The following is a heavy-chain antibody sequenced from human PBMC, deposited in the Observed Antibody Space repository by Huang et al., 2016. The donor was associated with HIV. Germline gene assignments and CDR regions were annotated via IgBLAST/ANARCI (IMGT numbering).Heavy chain of an antibody. Sequence: QVQLQQWGAGLLKPSETLSLTCAVYGGSVSGHYWSWIRQPPGKGLEWIAEINDNGYTNYNPSLKSRVTRSVHTSRNQFSLKLNSVTAADAAVYYCARASWYEPRSWYFGLWGRGTLVTVSS. CDR2: INDNGYT. J-gene: IGHJ2*01. CDR3: ARASWYEPRSWYFGL. CDR1: GGSVSGHY. D-gene: IGHD6-13*01. V-gene: IGHV4-34*01.